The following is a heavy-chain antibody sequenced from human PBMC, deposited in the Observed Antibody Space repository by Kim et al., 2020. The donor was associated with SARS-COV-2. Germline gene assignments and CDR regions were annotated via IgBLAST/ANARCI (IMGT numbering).Heavy chain of an antibody. V-gene: IGHV3-21*01. Sequence: GGSLRLSCVASGFDFSVDSMIWVRQAPGKGLEWVSSIGTAGHDIYYGDSMKGRFTISRDNAKNSLYLQLNSLRVEDTALFYCASYCSYGSCYSAYWCQGT. CDR3: ASYCSYGSCYSAY. D-gene: IGHD2-15*01. J-gene: IGHJ4*02. CDR2: IGTAGHDI. CDR1: GFDFSVDS.